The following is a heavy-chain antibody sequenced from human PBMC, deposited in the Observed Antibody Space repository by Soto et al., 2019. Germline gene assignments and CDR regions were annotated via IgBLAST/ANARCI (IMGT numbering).Heavy chain of an antibody. CDR3: ANIRNVVYAHNAY. CDR2: ISANGQGI. J-gene: IGHJ4*02. V-gene: IGHV3-23*01. Sequence: GGSLRLSCAASGFTFSTYALSWVRQAPGKGLEWVSAISANGQGIYYADSVRGRFTISRDNSKNTIFLHMDSLRAEDTAVYYCANIRNVVYAHNAYWGQGTLVTVSS. D-gene: IGHD2-8*02. CDR1: GFTFSTYA.